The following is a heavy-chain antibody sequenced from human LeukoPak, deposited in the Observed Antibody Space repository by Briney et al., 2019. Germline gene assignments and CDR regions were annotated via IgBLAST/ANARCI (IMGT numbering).Heavy chain of an antibody. D-gene: IGHD5-12*01. CDR1: GYTFTSDW. J-gene: IGHJ4*02. CDR3: ARSGYSGYEADY. Sequence: SGESLKISCQASGYTFTSDWIGWVRQVPGEGLEWVGIIYPRDSDTRYSPSFQGQVTISADKSISTAYLQWGSLEASDAAIYYCARSGYSGYEADYWGQGTLVTVSS. CDR2: IYPRDSDT. V-gene: IGHV5-51*01.